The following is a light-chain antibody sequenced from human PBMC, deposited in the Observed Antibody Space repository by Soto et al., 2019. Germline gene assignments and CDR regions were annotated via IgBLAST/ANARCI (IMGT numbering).Light chain of an antibody. J-gene: IGKJ3*01. CDR2: DAS. CDR1: QSVSSF. CDR3: QHRSNWLGT. Sequence: EIVLTQSPATLSLSPGERATLSCRASQSVSSFLAWYQQKSGQNPRLLIYDASNRATGIPARFSGSGSGTDFTLTISSLEPEDFAVYYCQHRSNWLGTFGPGTKVDIK. V-gene: IGKV3-11*01.